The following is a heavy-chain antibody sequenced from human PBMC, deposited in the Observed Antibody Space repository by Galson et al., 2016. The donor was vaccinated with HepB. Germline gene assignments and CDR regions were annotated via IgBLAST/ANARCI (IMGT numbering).Heavy chain of an antibody. J-gene: IGHJ5*02. CDR1: GFTLSDSA. V-gene: IGHV3-73*01. Sequence: SLRLSCAASGFTLSDSAMHWVRQAPGKGLEWVGRIRSTPYSYSTAYAATVKGRFTISRDDSTNTAYLQMNSLETEDTAVYYCTRPGGPKVQNWFDPWGQGTLVTVSS. D-gene: IGHD3-16*01. CDR3: TRPGGPKVQNWFDP. CDR2: IRSTPYSYST.